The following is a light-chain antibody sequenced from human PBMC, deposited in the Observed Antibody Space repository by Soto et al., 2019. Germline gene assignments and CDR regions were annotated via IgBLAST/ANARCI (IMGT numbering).Light chain of an antibody. CDR1: QSVSSY. V-gene: IGKV3-11*01. CDR3: HQRSNWPPFT. J-gene: IGKJ3*01. CDR2: DAS. Sequence: EIVLTQSPATLSLSPGERATLSCRASQSVSSYLAWYQQKPGQAPRLLIYDASNRATGIPARFSGSGSGTDFTLTITSLEPEDFPLYYCHQRSNWPPFTFGPGTKVDIK.